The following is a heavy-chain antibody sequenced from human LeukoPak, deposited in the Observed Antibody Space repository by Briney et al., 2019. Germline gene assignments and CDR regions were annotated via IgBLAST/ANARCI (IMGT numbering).Heavy chain of an antibody. J-gene: IGHJ3*02. V-gene: IGHV3-11*04. CDR3: ARGLRFLEWSVYDAFDI. D-gene: IGHD3-3*01. Sequence: GGSLRLSCAASGFTFSDYYMGWIRQAPGKGLEWVSYISSSGSTIYYADSVKGRFTISRDNAKNSLYLQMNSLRAEDTAVYYCARGLRFLEWSVYDAFDIWGQGTMVTVSS. CDR1: GFTFSDYY. CDR2: ISSSGSTI.